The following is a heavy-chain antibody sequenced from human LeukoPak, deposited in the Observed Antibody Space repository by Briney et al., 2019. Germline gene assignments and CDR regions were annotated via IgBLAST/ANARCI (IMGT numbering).Heavy chain of an antibody. V-gene: IGHV1-69*05. Sequence: GASVKVSCKASGYTFTSYGISWVRQAPGQGLEWMGGIIPIFGTANYAQKFQGRVTITTDESTSTAYMELSSLRSEDTAVYYCARDTAMGYWGQGTLVTVSS. CDR1: GYTFTSYG. CDR3: ARDTAMGY. CDR2: IIPIFGTA. J-gene: IGHJ4*02. D-gene: IGHD5-18*01.